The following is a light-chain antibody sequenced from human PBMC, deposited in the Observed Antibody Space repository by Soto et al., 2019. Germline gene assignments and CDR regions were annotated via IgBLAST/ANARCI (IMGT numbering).Light chain of an antibody. J-gene: IGLJ2*01. CDR2: EVS. CDR3: SSYTSSSTYVV. CDR1: RSDVGGSNY. V-gene: IGLV2-14*01. Sequence: QSALTQPASVSGSPGQSITISCTGTRSDVGGSNYVSWYQQHQGKAPKLMIYEVSNRPSGVSNRFSGSKSGNTASLTISGLQAEDEADYYCSSYTSSSTYVVFGGGTKLTVL.